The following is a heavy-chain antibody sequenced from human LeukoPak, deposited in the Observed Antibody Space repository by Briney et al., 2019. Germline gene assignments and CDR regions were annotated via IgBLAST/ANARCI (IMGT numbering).Heavy chain of an antibody. CDR2: INTKSGRT. D-gene: IGHD3-3*01. Sequence: GASVKVSCKTSGYSFTDYYIHWVRQAPGQGLEWMGWINTKSGRTSSARKFQGRVTMTRDPSITTVYMDMAWLTSDDTAIYFCARADFIDAGPYLIRPWGQGTLVTVSS. CDR1: GYSFTDYY. J-gene: IGHJ5*02. V-gene: IGHV1-2*02. CDR3: ARADFIDAGPYLIRP.